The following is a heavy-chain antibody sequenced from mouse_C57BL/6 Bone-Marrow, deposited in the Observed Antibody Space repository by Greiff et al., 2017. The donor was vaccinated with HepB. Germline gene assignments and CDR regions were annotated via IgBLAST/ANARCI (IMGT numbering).Heavy chain of an antibody. V-gene: IGHV1-64*01. CDR2: IHPNSGST. CDR1: GYTFTSYW. J-gene: IGHJ4*01. CDR3: ARSAGLRRRYYDAMDY. D-gene: IGHD2-4*01. Sequence: QVQLQQPGAELVKPGASVKLSCKASGYTFTSYWMHWVKQRPGQGLEWIGMIHPNSGSTNYNEKFKSKATLTVDKSSSTAYMQLSSLTSEDSAVYYCARSAGLRRRYYDAMDYWGQGTSVTVSS.